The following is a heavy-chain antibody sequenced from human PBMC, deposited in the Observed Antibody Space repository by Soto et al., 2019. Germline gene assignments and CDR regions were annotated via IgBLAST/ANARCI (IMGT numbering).Heavy chain of an antibody. CDR1: GGTFSSYT. D-gene: IGHD3-22*01. V-gene: IGHV1-69*02. CDR3: ARGGVVVPSSSDI. Sequence: QVQLVQSGAEVKKPGSSVKVSCKASGGTFSSYTISWVRQAPGQGLEWMGRIIPILGIANYAQKFQGRVTXTXDXSTSTAYMELSSLRSEDTAVYYCARGGVVVPSSSDIWGQGTMVTVSS. CDR2: IIPILGIA. J-gene: IGHJ3*02.